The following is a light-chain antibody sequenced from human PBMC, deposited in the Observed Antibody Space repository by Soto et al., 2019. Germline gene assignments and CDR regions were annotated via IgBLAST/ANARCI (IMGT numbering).Light chain of an antibody. Sequence: DIQMTQSPSSLSASVGDRVTITCRASQSISSYLNWYQQKPGEAPKLLIAAASSLHRGVPSRFSGSGSGTDFTLTISSLQPEDFATYSCQQSYNSPQTFGQGTKVDIK. CDR2: AAS. V-gene: IGKV1-39*01. J-gene: IGKJ1*01. CDR1: QSISSY. CDR3: QQSYNSPQT.